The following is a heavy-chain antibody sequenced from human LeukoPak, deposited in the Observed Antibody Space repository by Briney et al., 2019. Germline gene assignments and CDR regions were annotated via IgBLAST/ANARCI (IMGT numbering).Heavy chain of an antibody. CDR3: AKSRFRGADWDYFDY. J-gene: IGHJ4*02. Sequence: GGSLRLSCAASGFTLSSYAMSWVRQAPGKGLEWVSGISGSGGRTNSADSVKGRFTISRDNSKNTLYLQMNSLRAEDTAVYYCAKSRFRGADWDYFDYWGQGTLVTVSS. CDR2: ISGSGGRT. V-gene: IGHV3-23*01. D-gene: IGHD1-26*01. CDR1: GFTLSSYA.